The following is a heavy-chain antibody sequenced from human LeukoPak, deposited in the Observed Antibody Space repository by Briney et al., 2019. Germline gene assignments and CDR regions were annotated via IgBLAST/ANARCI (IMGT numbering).Heavy chain of an antibody. CDR2: IKQDGSEK. CDR3: ARGAFRGFGELSY. Sequence: GGSLRLSCAASGFTSSIYWMSWVRQAPGKGLEWVANIKQDGSEKYYVDSVKGRFTISRDNAKNSLYLQMNSLRAEDTAVYYCARGAFRGFGELSYWGQGTLITVSS. V-gene: IGHV3-7*01. J-gene: IGHJ4*02. CDR1: GFTSSIYW. D-gene: IGHD3-16*02.